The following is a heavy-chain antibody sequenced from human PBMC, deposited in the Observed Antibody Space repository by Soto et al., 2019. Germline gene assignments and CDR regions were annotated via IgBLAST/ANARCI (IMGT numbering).Heavy chain of an antibody. CDR3: AKDKGKRYFDY. CDR1: GIIFSSSG. J-gene: IGHJ4*02. Sequence: PGGSLRLSCAASGIIFSSSGMHWVRQAPGKGLEWVAVISSDGSTEYYGDSVKGRFTTSRDDSKNTLYVQMNSLRVEDTAVYYCAKDKGKRYFDYWGQGVLVTVSS. CDR2: ISSDGSTE. V-gene: IGHV3-30*18.